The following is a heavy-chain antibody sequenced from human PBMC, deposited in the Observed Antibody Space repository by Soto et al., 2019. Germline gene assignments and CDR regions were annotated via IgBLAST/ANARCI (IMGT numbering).Heavy chain of an antibody. J-gene: IGHJ3*02. CDR2: ISGSSSTI. D-gene: IGHD2-15*01. Sequence: EVQLLESGGGLMQSGGSLRLSCEASGFTFSSDAMSWVRQAPGKGLEWVSAISGSSSTIYYADSMKGRFTISRDNSRSTVFLQMNSLRVEDTAVYFCARVGDTFDIWGQGTMVTVSS. V-gene: IGHV3-23*01. CDR3: ARVGDTFDI. CDR1: GFTFSSDA.